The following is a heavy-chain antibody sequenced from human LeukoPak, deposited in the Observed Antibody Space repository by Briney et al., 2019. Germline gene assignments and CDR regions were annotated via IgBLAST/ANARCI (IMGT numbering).Heavy chain of an antibody. CDR1: GFTFSNAW. J-gene: IGHJ4*02. D-gene: IGHD3-3*02. V-gene: IGHV3-15*01. CDR2: INSKTDGGTT. CDR3: TLHSDLAY. Sequence: PGGSLRLSRAASGFTFSNAWMTWVRQAPGKGLQWVGRINSKTDGGTTDYAAPVKGRFTISRDDSKNTLYLQMNSLKTEDTAVYYCTLHSDLAYWGQGALVTVSS.